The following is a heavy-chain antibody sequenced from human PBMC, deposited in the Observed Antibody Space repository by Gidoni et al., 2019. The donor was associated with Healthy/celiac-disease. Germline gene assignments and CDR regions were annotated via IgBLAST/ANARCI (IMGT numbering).Heavy chain of an antibody. V-gene: IGHV3-23*01. Sequence: VQLLESGGGLVQPGGSLRLSCAASGLTFSSNAMSWVRQAPGKGLEWVSAMSGSGGSTYYADSGKGRFTICRDKSKKTLYLQKNSLRAEDTAVYYCAKGSVGATRGYYSDYWGQGTLVTVSS. CDR2: MSGSGGST. CDR3: AKGSVGATRGYYSDY. J-gene: IGHJ4*02. CDR1: GLTFSSNA. D-gene: IGHD1-26*01.